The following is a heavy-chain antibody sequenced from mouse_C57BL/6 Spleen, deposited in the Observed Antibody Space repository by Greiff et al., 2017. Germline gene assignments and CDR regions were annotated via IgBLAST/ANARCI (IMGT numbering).Heavy chain of an antibody. CDR1: GYTFTSYW. V-gene: IGHV1-69*01. J-gene: IGHJ1*03. Sequence: VQLQQPGAELVMPGASVKLSCKASGYTFTSYWMHLVKQRPGQGLEWIGEIAPSDSYTNYNQKFKGKSTLTVDKYSSTAYMQLSSLKSEDSAVYYCYSNYGYFDVWGTGTTVTVSS. D-gene: IGHD2-5*01. CDR2: IAPSDSYT. CDR3: YSNYGYFDV.